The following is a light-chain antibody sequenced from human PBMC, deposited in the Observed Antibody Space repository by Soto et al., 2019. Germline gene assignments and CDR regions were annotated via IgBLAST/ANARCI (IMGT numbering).Light chain of an antibody. Sequence: QSALTQPRSVSGSPGQSVTISCTGTSSDVGAYNFVSWYQHHPGKAPKLIIYDVTERPSGVPDRFSGSKSGNSASLTISGLQTDDEADYYCCSYAGTNSWVVGGGTQLTVL. CDR2: DVT. CDR3: CSYAGTNSWV. J-gene: IGLJ7*01. CDR1: SSDVGAYNF. V-gene: IGLV2-11*01.